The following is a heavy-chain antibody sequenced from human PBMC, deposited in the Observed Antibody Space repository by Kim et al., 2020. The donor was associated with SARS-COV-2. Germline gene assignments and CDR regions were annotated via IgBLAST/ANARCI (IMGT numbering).Heavy chain of an antibody. Sequence: ASVKVSCKASGYTFTSYAMNWVRQAPGQGLEWMGWINTNTGNPTYAHGFTGRFVFSLDTSVSTAYLQISSLKAEDTAVYYCARGEDIQLWLGGWFDPWGQGTLVTVSS. CDR1: GYTFTSYA. CDR2: INTNTGNP. CDR3: ARGEDIQLWLGGWFDP. J-gene: IGHJ5*02. D-gene: IGHD5-18*01. V-gene: IGHV7-4-1*02.